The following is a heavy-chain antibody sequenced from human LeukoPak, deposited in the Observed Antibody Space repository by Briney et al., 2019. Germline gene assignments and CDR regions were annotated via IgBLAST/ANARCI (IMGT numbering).Heavy chain of an antibody. V-gene: IGHV3-7*01. J-gene: IGHJ4*02. Sequence: PGGSLRLSCAASGFTFSSYWMSWVRQAPGKGLEWVANIKQDGSERYYVDSVKGRFTISRDNAKNSLYLQMNSLRAEDTAVYYCARDRPRGYSYGYVDYWGQGTLVAVSS. CDR2: IKQDGSER. CDR3: ARDRPRGYSYGYVDY. CDR1: GFTFSSYW. D-gene: IGHD5-18*01.